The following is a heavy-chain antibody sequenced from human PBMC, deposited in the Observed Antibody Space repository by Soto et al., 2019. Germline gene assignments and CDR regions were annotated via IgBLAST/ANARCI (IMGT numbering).Heavy chain of an antibody. CDR3: ARDPSCGGDCYLSRWFDP. J-gene: IGHJ5*02. CDR2: IYHSGST. Sequence: PSETLSLTCAVSGGSISSSNWWSWVRQPPGKGLEWIGEIYHSGSTNYNPSLKSRVTISVDKSKNQFSLKLSSVTAADTAVYYCARDPSCGGDCYLSRWFDPWGQGTLVTVSS. D-gene: IGHD2-21*02. V-gene: IGHV4-4*02. CDR1: GGSISSSNW.